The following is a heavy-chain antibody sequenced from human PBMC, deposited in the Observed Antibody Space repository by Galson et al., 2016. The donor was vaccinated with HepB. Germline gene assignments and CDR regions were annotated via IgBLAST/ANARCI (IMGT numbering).Heavy chain of an antibody. Sequence: LRLSCAASGFTFDDSAMHWVRQTPGKGLEWVSGIYYNSDRIGYADSVRGRFTISGDNARNSLYLQMNSLEPEDSALYYCVRDMAPGGAGVWGHGTTVTVSS. D-gene: IGHD3-16*01. CDR2: IYYNSDRI. V-gene: IGHV3-9*01. CDR3: VRDMAPGGAGV. J-gene: IGHJ6*02. CDR1: GFTFDDSA.